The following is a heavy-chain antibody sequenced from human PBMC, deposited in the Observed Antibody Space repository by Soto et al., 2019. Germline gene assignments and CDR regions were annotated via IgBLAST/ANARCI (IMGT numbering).Heavy chain of an antibody. J-gene: IGHJ6*02. V-gene: IGHV3-73*01. D-gene: IGHD3-16*01. Sequence: LRLSCAASGFTFSGSAMHWVRQASGKGLEWVGRIRSKANSYATAYAASVKGRFTISRDDSKNTAYLQMNSLKTEDTAVYYCTARGDYDYVNYYGMDVWGQGTTVTVSS. CDR3: TARGDYDYVNYYGMDV. CDR1: GFTFSGSA. CDR2: IRSKANSYAT.